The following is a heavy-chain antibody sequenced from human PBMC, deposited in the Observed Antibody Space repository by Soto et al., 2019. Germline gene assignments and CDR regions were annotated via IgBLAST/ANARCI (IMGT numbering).Heavy chain of an antibody. V-gene: IGHV3-7*02. J-gene: IGHJ4*02. CDR1: GFTFSSYW. D-gene: IGHD3-10*01. CDR3: AKHFVNGEVDY. Sequence: GASLRHSSTASGFTFSSYWMTWVRQAPGQGLEWVANIKQDGSEIYYVDSVKGRFTISRDNAKNSLYLQINSLRAEDTAVYYCAKHFVNGEVDYWGQGT. CDR2: IKQDGSEI.